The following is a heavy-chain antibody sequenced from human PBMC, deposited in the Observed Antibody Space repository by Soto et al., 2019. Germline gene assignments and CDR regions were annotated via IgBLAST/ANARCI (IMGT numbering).Heavy chain of an antibody. V-gene: IGHV3-30-3*01. CDR3: ARGSLSGSGSYYFDY. Sequence: QVQLVESGGGVVQTGRSLRLSCAASGFTFSRYAMHWVRQAPGKGLEWVTVISYDGSNKYYADSVKGRFTISRDNSKNTLYLQMNSLRAEDTAVYYCARGSLSGSGSYYFDYWGQGTLVTVSS. D-gene: IGHD3-10*01. CDR2: ISYDGSNK. J-gene: IGHJ4*02. CDR1: GFTFSRYA.